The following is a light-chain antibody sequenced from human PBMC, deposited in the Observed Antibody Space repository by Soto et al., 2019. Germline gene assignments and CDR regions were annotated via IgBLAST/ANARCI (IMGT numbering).Light chain of an antibody. CDR3: QHSYSTPRT. CDR2: AAS. CDR1: QSISSY. V-gene: IGKV1-39*01. J-gene: IGKJ1*01. Sequence: DIQMTQSPSSLSAYVGDRVTITCRASQSISSYLNWYQQKPGKAPKLLIYAASSLQSGVPSRFSGSGSGTDFTLTISTLQPEDFATYYCQHSYSTPRTFGQGTKVDIK.